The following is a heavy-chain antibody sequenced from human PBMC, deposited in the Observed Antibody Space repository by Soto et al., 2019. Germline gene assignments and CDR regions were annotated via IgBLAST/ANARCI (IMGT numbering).Heavy chain of an antibody. CDR1: GYTFTNYA. J-gene: IGHJ4*02. CDR3: ARDGAVAGYTNFDY. D-gene: IGHD6-19*01. Sequence: QVQLVQSGAEVKKPGASVKVSCKASGYTFTNYAIHWVRQGPGQRLEWMGWINAGNAKTKYSQKFQGRVTISRDTSASTAYMELSSLRSEDTAVYYCARDGAVAGYTNFDYWGQGTLVTVSS. CDR2: INAGNAKT. V-gene: IGHV1-3*01.